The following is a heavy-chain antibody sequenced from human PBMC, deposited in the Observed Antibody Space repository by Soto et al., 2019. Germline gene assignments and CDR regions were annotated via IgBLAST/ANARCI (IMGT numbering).Heavy chain of an antibody. V-gene: IGHV4-39*01. CDR2: IYYSGST. CDR1: GGSISSSSYY. J-gene: IGHJ4*02. D-gene: IGHD3-22*01. Sequence: QLQLQESGPGLVKPSETLSLTCTVSGGSISSSSYYWGWIRQPPGKGLEWIGSIYYSGSTYYNPSLKSRVTISVDTSKNQFSLKLSSVTAADTAVYYCARTYYYDSSGYYAAGDFDYWGQGTLVTVSS. CDR3: ARTYYYDSSGYYAAGDFDY.